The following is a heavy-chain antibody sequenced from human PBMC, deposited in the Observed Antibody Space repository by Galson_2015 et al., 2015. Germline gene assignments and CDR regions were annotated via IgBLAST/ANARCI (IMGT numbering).Heavy chain of an antibody. J-gene: IGHJ4*02. D-gene: IGHD6-19*01. V-gene: IGHV4-59*01. CDR2: IYYSGHT. CDR3: ARRASDFDC. CDR1: GGSMSYSY. Sequence: SETLSLTCTVSGGSMSYSYWSWIRQSSGKGLEWIGYIYYSGHTKYNPSLKSRVTISVDTSKKQLSLKLSSVTAADTAVYYCARRASDFDCWGQGTLVTVSS.